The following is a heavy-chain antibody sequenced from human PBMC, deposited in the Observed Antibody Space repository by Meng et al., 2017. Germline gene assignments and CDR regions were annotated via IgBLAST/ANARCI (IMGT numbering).Heavy chain of an antibody. CDR2: INHSGST. Sequence: GQLQQGGAGLFKPSETLSLTCAVYGGSFSGYYWSWIRQPPGKGLEWIGEINHSGSTNYNPSLKSRVTISVDTSKNQFSLKLSSVTAADTAVYYCARDTVEAYCGGDCCPLGYWGQGTLVTVSS. D-gene: IGHD2-21*02. J-gene: IGHJ4*02. V-gene: IGHV4-34*01. CDR3: ARDTVEAYCGGDCCPLGY. CDR1: GGSFSGYY.